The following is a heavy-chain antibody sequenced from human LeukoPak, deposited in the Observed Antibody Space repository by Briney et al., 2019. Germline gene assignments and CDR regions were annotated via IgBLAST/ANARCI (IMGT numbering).Heavy chain of an antibody. CDR2: IYYSGST. Sequence: SETLSLTCTVSGGSISSYYWSWIRQPPGKGLEWIGYIYYSGSTNYNPSLKSRVTISVDTSKNQFSLKLSSATAADTAVYYCARNDHYCSGGSCYSKYFQHWGQGTLVTVSS. CDR1: GGSISSYY. V-gene: IGHV4-59*08. D-gene: IGHD2-15*01. J-gene: IGHJ1*01. CDR3: ARNDHYCSGGSCYSKYFQH.